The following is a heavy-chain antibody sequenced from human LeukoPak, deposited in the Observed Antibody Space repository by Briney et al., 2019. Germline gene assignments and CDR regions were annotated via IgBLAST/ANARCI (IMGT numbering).Heavy chain of an antibody. J-gene: IGHJ4*02. CDR1: GFTFSSYA. Sequence: PGGSLRLSCAASGFTFSSYAMNWVRQAPGKGLEWVSYISSSSSTIYYADSVKGRFTISRDNAENSLYLQMNSLRAEDTAVYYCARDLVVPAAQGGYWGQGTLVAVSS. V-gene: IGHV3-48*01. D-gene: IGHD2-2*01. CDR2: ISSSSSTI. CDR3: ARDLVVPAAQGGY.